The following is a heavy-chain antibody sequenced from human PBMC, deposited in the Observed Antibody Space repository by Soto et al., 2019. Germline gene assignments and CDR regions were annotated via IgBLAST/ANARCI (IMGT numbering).Heavy chain of an antibody. CDR1: GCSISSYY. CDR3: ERGSGKLEPTDY. D-gene: IGHD1-1*01. Sequence: SETLSLTCTVSGCSISSYYWSWIRQPPGKGLEWIGYIYYSGSTNYNPSLKSRVTISVDTSKNQFSLKLSSVTAADTAVYYCERGSGKLEPTDYRGQGTLVTVSS. V-gene: IGHV4-59*08. J-gene: IGHJ4*02. CDR2: IYYSGST.